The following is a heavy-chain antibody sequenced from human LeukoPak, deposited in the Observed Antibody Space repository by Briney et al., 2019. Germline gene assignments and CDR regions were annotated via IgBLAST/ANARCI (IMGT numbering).Heavy chain of an antibody. CDR2: RYYSGST. CDR3: ARVRGDFETD. CDR1: GFDISPYT. J-gene: IGHJ1*01. V-gene: IGHV4-59*01. D-gene: IGHD3-16*01. Sequence: KTGGSLRLSCSASGFDISPYTMNWVRQAPGKGLEWIGYRYYSGSTTYNPSLKSRVTISVDTSKSQFSLKLISVTAADTAIYYCARVRGDFETDWGQGTLVTVSS.